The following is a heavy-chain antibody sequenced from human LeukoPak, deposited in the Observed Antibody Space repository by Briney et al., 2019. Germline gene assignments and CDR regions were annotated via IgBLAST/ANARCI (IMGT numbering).Heavy chain of an antibody. D-gene: IGHD6-13*01. CDR2: ISYDGSSK. V-gene: IGHV3-30*18. Sequence: GGSLRLSCAASGFTFSSDGMHWVRQAPGKGLEWVAVISYDGSSKYYADSVRGRFTISRDNSKNTLYLQMNSLRGEDTAVYYCAKDRSSTWSLDFRGQGTLVTVSS. CDR1: GFTFSSDG. J-gene: IGHJ4*02. CDR3: AKDRSSTWSLDF.